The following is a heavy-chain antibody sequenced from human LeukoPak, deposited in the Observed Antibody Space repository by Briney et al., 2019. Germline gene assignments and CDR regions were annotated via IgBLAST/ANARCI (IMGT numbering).Heavy chain of an antibody. J-gene: IGHJ6*03. D-gene: IGHD6-19*01. CDR3: AQSSYSSGWYEPSYYYYMDV. Sequence: NASGPTLVNPTQTLTLTCTFSGFSLSTSGVGVGWIRQPPGKALEWLALIYWDDDKRYSPPRKSSLTITKDTSKNQVVLTMTNMDPVDTATYYCAQSSYSSGWYEPSYYYYMDVWGKGTTVTVSS. CDR1: GFSLSTSGVG. CDR2: IYWDDDK. V-gene: IGHV2-5*02.